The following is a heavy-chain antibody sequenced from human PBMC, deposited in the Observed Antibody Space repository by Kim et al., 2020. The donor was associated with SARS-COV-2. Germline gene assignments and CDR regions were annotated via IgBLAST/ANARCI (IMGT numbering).Heavy chain of an antibody. J-gene: IGHJ5*02. V-gene: IGHV1-8*01. CDR3: ARASPAYNWGNWGNLFDP. CDR2: MNPYSGDT. Sequence: ASVKVSCKASGYTFINYDINWVRQATGQGLEWMGWMNPYSGDTGYAQKFQGRVTMTRNTSINTAYMELSSLVSEDTAVYYSARASPAYNWGNWGNLFDPWGQGTLVTVSS. CDR1: GYTFINYD. D-gene: IGHD1-20*01.